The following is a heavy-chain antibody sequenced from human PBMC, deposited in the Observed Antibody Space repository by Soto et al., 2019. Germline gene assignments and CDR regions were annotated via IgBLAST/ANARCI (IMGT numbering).Heavy chain of an antibody. CDR1: GGTFSSDA. D-gene: IGHD6-13*01. CDR2: IIPIFGTA. J-gene: IGHJ5*02. V-gene: IGHV1-69*01. CDR3: ARWVEQLALNSVGP. Sequence: QVQLAQSGAEVKKPGSSVKVSCKASGGTFSSDAISWVRQAPGQGLEWMGGIIPIFGTANYAQKFQGRVTITADEATSTAYMDLSSLRAEDTAVYYCARWVEQLALNSVGPMGQGTLGTVSS.